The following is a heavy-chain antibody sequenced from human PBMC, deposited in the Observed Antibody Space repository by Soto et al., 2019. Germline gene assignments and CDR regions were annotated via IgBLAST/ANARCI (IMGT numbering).Heavy chain of an antibody. D-gene: IGHD3-10*01. Sequence: SETLSLTCAVYCGSFSGYYWSWIRQPPGKGLEWIGEINHSGSTNYNPSLKSRVTISVDTSKNQFSLKLSSVTAADTAVYYCARAHMVRGVIITNYFDYWGQGTLVTVSS. J-gene: IGHJ4*02. CDR1: CGSFSGYY. CDR3: ARAHMVRGVIITNYFDY. V-gene: IGHV4-34*01. CDR2: INHSGST.